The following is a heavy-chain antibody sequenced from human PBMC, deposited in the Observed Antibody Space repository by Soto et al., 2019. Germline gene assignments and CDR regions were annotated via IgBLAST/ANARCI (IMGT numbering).Heavy chain of an antibody. CDR2: IYYGGST. CDR1: GGSISSGGYY. Sequence: TVSGGSISSGGYYWGWIRQPPGKGLEWIGTIYYGGSTYYNPSLKSRVTISVDTSKNQFSLKLTSVTAADTAVYYCATLRLSAGPYFDYWGLGTLVTVSS. CDR3: ATLRLSAGPYFDY. D-gene: IGHD6-19*01. V-gene: IGHV4-39*01. J-gene: IGHJ4*02.